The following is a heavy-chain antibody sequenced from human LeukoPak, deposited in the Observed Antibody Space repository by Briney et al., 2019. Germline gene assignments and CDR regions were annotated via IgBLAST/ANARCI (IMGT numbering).Heavy chain of an antibody. J-gene: IGHJ4*02. CDR2: ISYDGNNK. D-gene: IGHD2-15*01. CDR1: GFTFSNYG. CDR3: AKGVDYCSGGSCPADY. V-gene: IGHV3-30*18. Sequence: GGSLRLSCAASGFTFSNYGIHWVRQAPGKGLEWVAVISYDGNNKYYADSVRGRFTISRDNSRNTLFLQMNSLRAEDTAVYYCAKGVDYCSGGSCPADYWGPGTLVTVSS.